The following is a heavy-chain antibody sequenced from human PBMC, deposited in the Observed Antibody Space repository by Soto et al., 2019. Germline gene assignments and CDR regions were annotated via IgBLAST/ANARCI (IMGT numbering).Heavy chain of an antibody. Sequence: SVKVSCKASGGTFSSYAISWVRQAPGQGLEWMGGIIPIFGTANYAQKFQGRVTITADESTSTAYMELSSLRSEDTAVYYCARRSIIAARGGYYYGMDVWGQGTTVTVSS. J-gene: IGHJ6*02. CDR3: ARRSIIAARGGYYYGMDV. CDR1: GGTFSSYA. CDR2: IIPIFGTA. V-gene: IGHV1-69*13. D-gene: IGHD6-6*01.